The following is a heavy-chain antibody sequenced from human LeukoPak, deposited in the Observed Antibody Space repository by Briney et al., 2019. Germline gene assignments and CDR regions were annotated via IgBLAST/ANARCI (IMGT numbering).Heavy chain of an antibody. CDR3: ARDPHGWPHDAFDI. CDR2: IYYSGST. D-gene: IGHD6-19*01. CDR1: GGSISSSTYY. J-gene: IGHJ3*02. V-gene: IGHV4-39*02. Sequence: PSETLSLTCTVSGGSISSSTYYWGWIRQPPGKGLEWIGSIYYSGSTYYNPSLKSRVTISVDTSKNQFSLKLNSVTAADTAVYYCARDPHGWPHDAFDIWGQGTMVTVSS.